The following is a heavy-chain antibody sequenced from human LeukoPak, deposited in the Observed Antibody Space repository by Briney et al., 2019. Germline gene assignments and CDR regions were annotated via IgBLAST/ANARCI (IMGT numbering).Heavy chain of an antibody. CDR2: ISGSGGST. J-gene: IGHJ3*02. CDR3: AKGREGYCSSTSCYWGAFDI. CDR1: GFTFSSYA. D-gene: IGHD2-2*01. V-gene: IGHV3-23*01. Sequence: GGSLRLSCAASGFTFSSYAMSWVRQAPGKGLEWVSAISGSGGSTYYADSVKGRFTISRDNSKNTLYLQMNSPRAEDTAVYYCAKGREGYCSSTSCYWGAFDIWGQGTMVTVSS.